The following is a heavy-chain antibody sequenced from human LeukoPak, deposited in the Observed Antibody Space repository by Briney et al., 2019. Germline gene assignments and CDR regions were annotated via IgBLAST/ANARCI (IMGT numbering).Heavy chain of an antibody. Sequence: PGGSLRLSCAASGFTFSSYGMHWVRQAPGKGLEWVAVISYDGSNKYYADSVKGRFTISRDNSKNTLYLQMNSLRAEDTAVYYCAKSMYYYDSSGHLGIYHYYYYMDVWGKGTTVTVSS. CDR1: GFTFSSYG. CDR2: ISYDGSNK. CDR3: AKSMYYYDSSGHLGIYHYYYYMDV. D-gene: IGHD3-22*01. V-gene: IGHV3-30*18. J-gene: IGHJ6*03.